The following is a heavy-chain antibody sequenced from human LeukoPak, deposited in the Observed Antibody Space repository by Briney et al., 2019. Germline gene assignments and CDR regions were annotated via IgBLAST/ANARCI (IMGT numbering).Heavy chain of an antibody. D-gene: IGHD1-26*01. CDR2: ITASGTAM. V-gene: IGHV3-48*02. J-gene: IGHJ4*02. CDR3: ASSGSYRFDY. Sequence: PGGSLRLSCAVAGINFNPYTMNWVRQAPGKGLEWVSHITASGTAMFYADSVKGRFTISRDNAKNSLYLQMNSLRDEDTAVYYCASSGSYRFDYWGQGTLVTVSS. CDR1: GINFNPYT.